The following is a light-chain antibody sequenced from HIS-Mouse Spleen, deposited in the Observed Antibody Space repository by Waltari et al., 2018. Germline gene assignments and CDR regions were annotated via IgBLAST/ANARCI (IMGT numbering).Light chain of an antibody. V-gene: IGKV4-1*01. CDR3: QQYYSTPLT. CDR2: WAS. Sequence: DIVMTQSPDSLAVSLGERATINCNSRQSGLYSSNNKNYLAWYQQKPGQPPKLLIYWASTRESGVPDRFSGSGSGTDFTLTISSLQAEDVAVYYCQQYYSTPLTFGGGTKVEIK. J-gene: IGKJ4*01. CDR1: QSGLYSSNNKNY.